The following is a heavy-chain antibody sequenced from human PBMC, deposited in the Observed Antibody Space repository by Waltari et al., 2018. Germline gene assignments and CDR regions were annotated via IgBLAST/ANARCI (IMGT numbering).Heavy chain of an antibody. CDR1: GGPLIGHS. CDR2: LDHRLNT. J-gene: IGHJ6*04. CDR3: ARAAPRGVVVPPYYMDV. V-gene: IGHV4-34*01. Sequence: QVQLHQWGAGLVKPSETLSLRCAVSGGPLIGHSGRWIRQPPGKGLEWIGDLDHRLNTNYNPSPESRLSISVDSSRSVVFLKLTSVTAADTAVYYCARAAPRGVVVPPYYMDVWATGTTVTVSS. D-gene: IGHD3-16*02.